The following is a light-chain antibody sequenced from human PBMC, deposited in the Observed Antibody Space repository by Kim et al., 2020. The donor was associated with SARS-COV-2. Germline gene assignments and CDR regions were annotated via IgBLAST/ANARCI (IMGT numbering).Light chain of an antibody. CDR2: DVS. J-gene: IGLJ2*01. V-gene: IGLV2-14*03. CDR1: SSDVGGHNF. CDR3: SSYASDRTVV. Sequence: QSALTQPASVSGSPGLSIAISCTGTSSDVGGHNFVSWYQQHPGKAPKLMIYDVSNRPSGVSNRFSGSKSGNTASLTISGLQSEDEADYYCSSYASDRTVVFGGGTQLTVL.